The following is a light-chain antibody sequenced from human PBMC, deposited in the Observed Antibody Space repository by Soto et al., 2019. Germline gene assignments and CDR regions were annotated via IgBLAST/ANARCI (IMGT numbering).Light chain of an antibody. J-gene: IGLJ2*01. CDR3: SSYTSSSTLNVI. V-gene: IGLV2-14*01. CDR1: SSDVGGYRY. CDR2: EVT. Sequence: QSALTQPASVSGSPGQSITISCTGSSSDVGGYRYVSWYQXHPGKAPKLMIYEVTYRPSGVSNRFSGSKSGNTASLTISGLQAEDEADYYCSSYTSSSTLNVIFGGGTQLTVL.